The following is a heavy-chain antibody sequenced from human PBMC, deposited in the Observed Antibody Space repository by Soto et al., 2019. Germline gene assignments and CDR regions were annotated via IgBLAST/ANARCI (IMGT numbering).Heavy chain of an antibody. Sequence: EVQLVESGGGLVQPGGSLKLSCAASGFTFSGSAMHWVRQASGKGLEWVGRIRSKANNYATAYAVSVNGRFTISRDDSKITAYLQMNNRKAEDTAVYFCTGISAYWGQGTLVTVSS. CDR1: GFTFSGSA. CDR2: IRSKANNYAT. V-gene: IGHV3-73*02. J-gene: IGHJ4*02. CDR3: TGISAY. D-gene: IGHD6-13*01.